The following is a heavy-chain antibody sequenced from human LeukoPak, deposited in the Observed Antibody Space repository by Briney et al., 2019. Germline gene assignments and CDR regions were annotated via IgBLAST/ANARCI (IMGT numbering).Heavy chain of an antibody. J-gene: IGHJ5*02. CDR1: GDSTSSYY. Sequence: SETLSLTCTVSGDSTSSYYWSWIRQPPGKRLEWIGCISDSGSTNYNPSLKSRVTISVDTSKSQFSLKLSSVTAADTAVYYCARGRLLEWFDSWGQGTLVSVSS. CDR2: ISDSGST. D-gene: IGHD3-3*01. CDR3: ARGRLLEWFDS. V-gene: IGHV4-59*01.